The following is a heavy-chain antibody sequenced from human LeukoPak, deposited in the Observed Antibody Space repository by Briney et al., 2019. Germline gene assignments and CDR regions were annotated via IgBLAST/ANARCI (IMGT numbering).Heavy chain of an antibody. CDR2: IYPGDSRV. CDR3: ACRDLSSTWSYP. Sequence: GESLKISCKGVGYSFTNYWIGWVRQMPGKGMEWMGVIYPGDSRVRYDPSFQGQVTISVDKSVSTAYLQWISLKASDTAMYYCACRDLSSTWSYPWGQGTLVTVSS. V-gene: IGHV5-51*01. CDR1: GYSFTNYW. J-gene: IGHJ5*02. D-gene: IGHD6-13*01.